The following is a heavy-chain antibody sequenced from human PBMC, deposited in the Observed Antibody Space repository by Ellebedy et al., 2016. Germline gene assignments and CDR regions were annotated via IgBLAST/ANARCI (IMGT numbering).Heavy chain of an antibody. J-gene: IGHJ5*02. V-gene: IGHV3-21*01. CDR2: ISSSSSYI. CDR1: GFTFSSYS. Sequence: GESLKISXAASGFTFSSYSMNWVRQAPGKGLEWVSSISSSSSYIYYADSVKGRFTISRDNAKNSLYLQMNSLRAEDTAVYYCARDTWNWFDPWGQGTLVTVSS. CDR3: ARDTWNWFDP. D-gene: IGHD2/OR15-2a*01.